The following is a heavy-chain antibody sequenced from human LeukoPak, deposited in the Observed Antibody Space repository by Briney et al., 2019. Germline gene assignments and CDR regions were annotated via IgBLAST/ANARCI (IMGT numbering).Heavy chain of an antibody. CDR3: ARAGDCSSTSCYVSAFDI. CDR1: GFTFSSYA. CDR2: TSYDGSNK. Sequence: PGGSLRLSCAASGFTFSSYAMHWVRQAPGKGLEWVAVTSYDGSNKYYADSVKGRFTISRDNSKNTLYLQMNSLRAEDTAVYYCARAGDCSSTSCYVSAFDIWGQGTMVTVSS. J-gene: IGHJ3*02. V-gene: IGHV3-30-3*01. D-gene: IGHD2-2*01.